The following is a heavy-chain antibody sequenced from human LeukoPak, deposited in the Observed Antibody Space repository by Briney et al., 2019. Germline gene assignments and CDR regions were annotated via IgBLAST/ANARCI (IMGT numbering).Heavy chain of an antibody. Sequence: PSETLSLTCTVSGGSISSYDWSWIRQPPGKGLEWIGYIYYSGSTNYTPSLKSRVTISVDTSKNQFSLKLSSVTAADTAVYYCARHTYDSSGYYFSYWGQGTLVTVSS. CDR3: ARHTYDSSGYYFSY. CDR2: IYYSGST. J-gene: IGHJ4*02. CDR1: GGSISSYD. D-gene: IGHD3-22*01. V-gene: IGHV4-59*08.